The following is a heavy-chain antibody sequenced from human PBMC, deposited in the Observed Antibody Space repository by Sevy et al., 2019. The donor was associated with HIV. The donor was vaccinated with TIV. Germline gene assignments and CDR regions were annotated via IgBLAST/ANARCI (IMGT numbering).Heavy chain of an antibody. V-gene: IGHV3-21*01. J-gene: IGHJ4*02. D-gene: IGHD2-15*01. CDR1: GFTFSTST. CDR2: MTSSGSYI. Sequence: GGSLRLSCAASGFTFSTSTMNWVRQAPGKGLEWVSLMTSSGSYILYADSVKGRFTISRDNAKNSVFLQMNGLRVEDTAGYYCVRDGWNYWGQGTLVTVSS. CDR3: VRDGWNY.